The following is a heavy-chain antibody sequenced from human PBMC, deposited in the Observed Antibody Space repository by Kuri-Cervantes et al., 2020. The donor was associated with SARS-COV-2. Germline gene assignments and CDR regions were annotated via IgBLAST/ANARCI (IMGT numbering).Heavy chain of an antibody. CDR3: AGSPGGVFDC. CDR2: IYYDGRT. J-gene: IGHJ4*02. D-gene: IGHD3-16*01. V-gene: IGHV4-39*01. Sequence: SETLSLTCTVSGGSISSGGYYWGWIRQPPGKGLEFIGTIYYDGRTYYNTSLKSRVTISVDTSKNQFSLKLSSVTAADTAVYYCAGSPGGVFDCWGQGTLVTVSS. CDR1: GGSISSGGYY.